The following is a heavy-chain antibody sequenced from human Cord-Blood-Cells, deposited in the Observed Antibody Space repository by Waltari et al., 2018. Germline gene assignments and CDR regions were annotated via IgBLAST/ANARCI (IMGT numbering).Heavy chain of an antibody. J-gene: IGHJ5*02. CDR1: GGSFSGSY. Sequence: QVQLQQWGAGLLKPSETLSLTCAVYGGSFSGSYWSWIRQPPGKGLEWIGEINHSGSTNYNPSLKSRVTISVDTSKNQFSLKLSSVTAADTAVYYCAREGLVYSSSWYNWFDPWGQGTLVTVSS. CDR3: AREGLVYSSSWYNWFDP. V-gene: IGHV4-34*01. CDR2: INHSGST. D-gene: IGHD6-13*01.